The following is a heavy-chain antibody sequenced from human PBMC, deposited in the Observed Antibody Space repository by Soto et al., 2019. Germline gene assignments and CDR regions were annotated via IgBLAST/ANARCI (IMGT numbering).Heavy chain of an antibody. CDR3: ARVTPDYYDSSGYYYVSGWFDP. D-gene: IGHD3-22*01. CDR2: IYYSGST. CDR1: GGSISSYY. J-gene: IGHJ5*02. V-gene: IGHV4-59*01. Sequence: SETMSLTCTVSGGSISSYYWSWIRQPPGKGLGWIGYIYYSGSTNYNPSLKSRVTISVDTSKNQFSLKLSSVTAADTAVYYCARVTPDYYDSSGYYYVSGWFDPWGQGTLVTVSS.